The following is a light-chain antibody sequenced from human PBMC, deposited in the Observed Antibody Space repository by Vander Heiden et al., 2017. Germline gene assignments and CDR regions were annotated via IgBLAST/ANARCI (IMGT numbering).Light chain of an antibody. Sequence: QSVLTQPPSASGTPGQRFTISCSGSSSNIGNWPVNWYQQLPGTAPKLLIYSDHLRPSGVPDRISGSKSGTSASLAFSGLQSEDEADYYCVAWDDSSNGYVFGSGTTVTVL. CDR1: SSNIGNWP. J-gene: IGLJ1*01. CDR3: VAWDDSSNGYV. V-gene: IGLV1-44*01. CDR2: SDH.